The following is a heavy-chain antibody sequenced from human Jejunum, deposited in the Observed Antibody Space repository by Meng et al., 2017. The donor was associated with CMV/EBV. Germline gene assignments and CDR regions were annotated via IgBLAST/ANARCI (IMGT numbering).Heavy chain of an antibody. D-gene: IGHD6-6*01. CDR1: GFTFSAYG. V-gene: IGHV3-30*02. Sequence: SGFTFSAYGMHWVRQAPGKGLEWVAFVRFDEATKYTADSVKGRFTISRDNSMNTVYLQMNDLKVEDTAVYYCAREQSSSYAFDIWGQGTVVTVSS. J-gene: IGHJ3*02. CDR3: AREQSSSYAFDI. CDR2: VRFDEATK.